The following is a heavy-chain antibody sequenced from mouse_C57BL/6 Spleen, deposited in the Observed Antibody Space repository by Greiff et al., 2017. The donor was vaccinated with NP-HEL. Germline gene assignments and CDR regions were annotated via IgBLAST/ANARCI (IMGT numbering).Heavy chain of an antibody. CDR3: ARAASYGRIGFDY. CDR1: GYTFTDYN. V-gene: IGHV1-22*01. Sequence: VQLQQSGPELVKPGASVKMSCKASGYTFTDYNMHWVKQSHGKSLEWIGYINPNNGGTSYNQKFKGKATLTVNKSSSTAYMELRSLTSEDSAVYSCARAASYGRIGFDYWGQGTPLPVSS. J-gene: IGHJ2*01. D-gene: IGHD1-1*01. CDR2: INPNNGGT.